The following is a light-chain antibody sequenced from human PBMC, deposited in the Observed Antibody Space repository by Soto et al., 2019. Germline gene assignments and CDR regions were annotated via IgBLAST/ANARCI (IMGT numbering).Light chain of an antibody. CDR1: SSNIGSSS. Sequence: QSVLTQPPSASGTPGQRVTISCSGGSSNIGSSSVNWYQQLPGTAPKLLIYNNNQWPSGVPDRFSGSKSGTSASLAISGLQSEDEADYYCAAWDVTLNGLYVFGTGTKVTVL. CDR2: NNN. J-gene: IGLJ1*01. CDR3: AAWDVTLNGLYV. V-gene: IGLV1-44*01.